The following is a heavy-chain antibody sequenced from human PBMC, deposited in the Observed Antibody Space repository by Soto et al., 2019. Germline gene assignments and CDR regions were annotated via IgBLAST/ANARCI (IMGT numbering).Heavy chain of an antibody. CDR2: ISYDGSNK. D-gene: IGHD3-3*01. Sequence: GGSLRLSCAASGFTFSSYGMHWVRQAPGKGLEWVAVISYDGSNKYYADSVKGRFTISRDNSKNTLYLQMNSLRAEDTAVYYCAKESLRSRKHYGMDVWGQGTTVTVSS. J-gene: IGHJ6*02. V-gene: IGHV3-30*18. CDR1: GFTFSSYG. CDR3: AKESLRSRKHYGMDV.